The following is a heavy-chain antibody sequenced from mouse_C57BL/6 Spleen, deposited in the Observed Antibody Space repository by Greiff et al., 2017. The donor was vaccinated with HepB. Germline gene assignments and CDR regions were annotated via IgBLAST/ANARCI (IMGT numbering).Heavy chain of an antibody. CDR3: ARGIITTVVAPDWYFDV. J-gene: IGHJ1*03. V-gene: IGHV1-82*01. CDR1: GYAFSSSW. Sequence: VKVVESGPELVKPGASVKISCKASGYAFSSSWMNWVKQRPGKGLEWIGRIYPGDGDTNYNGKFKGKATLTADKSSSTAYMQLSSLTSEDSAVYFCARGIITTVVAPDWYFDVWGTGTTVTVSS. D-gene: IGHD1-1*01. CDR2: IYPGDGDT.